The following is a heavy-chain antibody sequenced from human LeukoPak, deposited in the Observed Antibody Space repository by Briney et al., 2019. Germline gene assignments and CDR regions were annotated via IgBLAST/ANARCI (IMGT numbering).Heavy chain of an antibody. CDR1: GYTFTSYG. J-gene: IGHJ4*02. V-gene: IGHV1-18*01. D-gene: IGHD3-22*01. CDR2: ISAYNGNT. Sequence: ASVKVSCKASGYTFTSYGISWVRQAPGQGLEWMGWISAYNGNTSYAQKLQGRVTMTTDTSTSTAYMELRSLRSEDTAVYYCARDGPFYYYDSSGYWRMYYFDYRGQGTLVTVSS. CDR3: ARDGPFYYYDSSGYWRMYYFDY.